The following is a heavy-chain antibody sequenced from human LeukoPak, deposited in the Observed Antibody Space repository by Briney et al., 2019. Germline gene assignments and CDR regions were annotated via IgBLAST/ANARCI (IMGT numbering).Heavy chain of an antibody. CDR1: GFTFDGYG. CDR3: ARGGVGATVYYYYMDV. V-gene: IGHV3-20*04. J-gene: IGHJ6*03. Sequence: PGGSLRLSCAASGFTFDGYGMSWVRQAPGKGREWVSGINWNGGSTGYADSVKGRFTISRDNAKNSLYLQMNSLRADDTALYYCARGGVGATVYYYYMDVWGKGTTVTVSS. D-gene: IGHD1-26*01. CDR2: INWNGGST.